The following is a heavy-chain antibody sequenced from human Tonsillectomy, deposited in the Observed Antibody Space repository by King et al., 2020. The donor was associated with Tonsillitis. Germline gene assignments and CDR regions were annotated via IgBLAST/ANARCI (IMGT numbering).Heavy chain of an antibody. CDR1: GGSISSGDCY. D-gene: IGHD6-19*01. Sequence: QLQESGPGLVKPSQTLSLTCTVSGGSISSGDCYWSWIRQPPGKGLEWLGYIYYSGSTYYNPSLKCRLTISVDTSKNQFSLKLSSVTAADTAVYYCARHSSGWLFDYWGQGTLVTVSS. V-gene: IGHV4-30-4*01. CDR3: ARHSSGWLFDY. J-gene: IGHJ4*02. CDR2: IYYSGST.